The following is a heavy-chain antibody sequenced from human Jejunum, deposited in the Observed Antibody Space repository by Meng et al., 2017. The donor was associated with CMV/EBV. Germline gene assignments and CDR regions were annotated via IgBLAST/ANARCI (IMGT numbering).Heavy chain of an antibody. CDR3: ARATSAYDPFDS. J-gene: IGHJ4*02. Sequence: QLQLQGAGPGLAKPSDTLSRTCNVPGCSISSSSDDWGWIRQPLGKGLEWIGSIYYSGSTYYNPSLKSRVTLSVDTSKNQFSLKLTSVTAADTAVYYCARATSAYDPFDSWGQGTLVTVSS. V-gene: IGHV4-39*07. D-gene: IGHD5-12*01. CDR1: GCSISSSSDD. CDR2: IYYSGST.